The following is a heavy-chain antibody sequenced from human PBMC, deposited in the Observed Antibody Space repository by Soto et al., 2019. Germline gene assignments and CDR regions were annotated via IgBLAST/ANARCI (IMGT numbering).Heavy chain of an antibody. CDR2: IWYDGSNK. J-gene: IGHJ6*02. V-gene: IGHV3-33*01. CDR1: GFTFSSYG. Sequence: GGSLRLSCAASGFTFSSYGMHWVRQAPGKGLEWVAVIWYDGSNKYYADSVKGRFTISRDNSKNTLYLQMNSLRAEDTAAYYCARDRGSSSLNYYYYYGMDVWGQGTTVTVSS. D-gene: IGHD6-13*01. CDR3: ARDRGSSSLNYYYYYGMDV.